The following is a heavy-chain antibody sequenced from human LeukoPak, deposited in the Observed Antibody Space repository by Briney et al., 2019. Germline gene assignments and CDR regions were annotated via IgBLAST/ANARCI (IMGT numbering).Heavy chain of an antibody. J-gene: IGHJ6*02. CDR3: ARKEQLVQGWADYYYGMDV. CDR1: GYTFTSYA. D-gene: IGHD6-13*01. CDR2: INAGNGNT. Sequence: ASVKVSCKASGYTFTSYAMHWVRQAPGQRLEWMGWINAGNGNTKYSQKFQGRVTITRDTSASTAYMELSSLRSEDTAVYYCARKEQLVQGWADYYYGMDVWGQGTTVTVSS. V-gene: IGHV1-3*01.